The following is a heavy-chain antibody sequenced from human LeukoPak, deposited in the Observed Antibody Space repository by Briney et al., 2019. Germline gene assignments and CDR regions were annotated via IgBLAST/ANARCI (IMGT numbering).Heavy chain of an antibody. D-gene: IGHD2-2*01. CDR3: ARGLVTSSHRYFDY. V-gene: IGHV4-34*01. Sequence: SETLSLTCAVYGGSFSGYYWSWIRQPPGKGLEWIGEINHSGSSNYNPSLKSRVTISVDTSKNQFSLKLSSVTAADTAVYYCARGLVTSSHRYFDYWGQGTLVTVSS. J-gene: IGHJ4*02. CDR1: GGSFSGYY. CDR2: INHSGSS.